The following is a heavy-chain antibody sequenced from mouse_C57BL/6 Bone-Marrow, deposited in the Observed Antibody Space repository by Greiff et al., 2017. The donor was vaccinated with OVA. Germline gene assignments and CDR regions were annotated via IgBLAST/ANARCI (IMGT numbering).Heavy chain of an antibody. CDR1: GFTFSSYA. J-gene: IGHJ2*01. CDR3: TRESDYYGSSAFDY. CDR2: ISSGGDYI. Sequence: EVKLVESGEGLVKPGGSLKLSCAASGFTFSSYAMSWVRQTPEKRLAWVAYISSGGDYIYYADTVKGRFTISRDNARNTLYLQMSSLKSEDTAMYYCTRESDYYGSSAFDYWGQGTTLTVSS. D-gene: IGHD1-1*01. V-gene: IGHV5-9-1*02.